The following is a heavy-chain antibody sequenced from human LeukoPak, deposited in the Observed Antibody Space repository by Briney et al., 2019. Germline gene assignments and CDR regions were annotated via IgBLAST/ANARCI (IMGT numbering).Heavy chain of an antibody. CDR2: INPSGGST. D-gene: IGHD3-22*01. J-gene: IGHJ4*02. Sequence: GASVKVSCKASGYTFTSYYMHWVRQAPGQGLEWMGIINPSGGSTSYAQKFQGRVTMTRDTSTSTVYMELSSLRSEDTAVYYCARVYGSSGYGGGFDYWGQGTLVTVSS. CDR1: GYTFTSYY. V-gene: IGHV1-46*01. CDR3: ARVYGSSGYGGGFDY.